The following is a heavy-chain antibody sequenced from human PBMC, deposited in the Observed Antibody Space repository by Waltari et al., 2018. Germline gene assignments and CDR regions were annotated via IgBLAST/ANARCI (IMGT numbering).Heavy chain of an antibody. D-gene: IGHD2-21*02. Sequence: QVQLVQSGSEVKKPGASVKVSCKASGYTFTSYDINWVRQATGQGLEWMGWMKPNSGKTGYAQKCKGRVTMTRNTSISTAYMELSSLRSEDTAVYYCARDCGGDCSIDYWGQGTLVTVSS. J-gene: IGHJ4*02. CDR2: MKPNSGKT. CDR3: ARDCGGDCSIDY. V-gene: IGHV1-8*01. CDR1: GYTFTSYD.